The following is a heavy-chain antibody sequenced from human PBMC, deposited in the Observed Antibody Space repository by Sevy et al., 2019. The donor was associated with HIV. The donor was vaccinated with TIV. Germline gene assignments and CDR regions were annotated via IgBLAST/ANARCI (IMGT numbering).Heavy chain of an antibody. CDR1: GFSISNNFY. D-gene: IGHD3-3*01. Sequence: SETLSLTCDVSGFSISNNFYWGWIRQPPGKGLEWIGSIYHSGTTYYSPSLNSRVTISVDMSNNQFALRLTSVTGADTAVYYCARARRPETNYFCMDVWGKGTTVTVSS. CDR2: IYHSGTT. CDR3: ARARRPETNYFCMDV. V-gene: IGHV4-38-2*01. J-gene: IGHJ6*03.